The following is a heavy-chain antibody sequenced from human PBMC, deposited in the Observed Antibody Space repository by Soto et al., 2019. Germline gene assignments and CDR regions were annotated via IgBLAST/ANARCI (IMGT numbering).Heavy chain of an antibody. Sequence: GGSLRLSCAASGFTFSNAWMSWVRQAPGKGLEWVGRIKSKTDGGTTDYAAPVKGRFTISRDDSKNTLYLQMNSLKTEDTAVYYCTTDVGYYDFWSGYYPDYWGQGTLVTVSS. CDR3: TTDVGYYDFWSGYYPDY. CDR2: IKSKTDGGTT. V-gene: IGHV3-15*01. CDR1: GFTFSNAW. J-gene: IGHJ4*02. D-gene: IGHD3-3*01.